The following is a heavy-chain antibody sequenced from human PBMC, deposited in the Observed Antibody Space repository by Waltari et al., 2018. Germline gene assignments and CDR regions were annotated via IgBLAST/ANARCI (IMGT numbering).Heavy chain of an antibody. CDR3: VNRGTVTYDY. Sequence: QITLKESGPTLVKPTQTLTLTCTLSGFSLSTRGVGVGWIRQPPGKALEWLALIYWNDNKYYSPSLKSRLTITKDTSKNQVVLTMTNMDPVDTATYYCVNRGTVTYDYWGQGTLVTVSS. J-gene: IGHJ4*02. CDR1: GFSLSTRGVG. V-gene: IGHV2-5*01. D-gene: IGHD4-17*01. CDR2: IYWNDNK.